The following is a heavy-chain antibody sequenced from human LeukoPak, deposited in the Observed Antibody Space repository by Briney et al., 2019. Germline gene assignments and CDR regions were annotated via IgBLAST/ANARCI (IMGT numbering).Heavy chain of an antibody. CDR3: ARDLHYYGSGP. Sequence: GGSLRLSCVAYGFNFRDYSMNWVRQAPGKGLDWVSGISGTSSYMYYGDSVKGRFTVSRDDAKNSLYLQMESLRVEDTAVYYCARDLHYYGSGPWGQGTLVTVSS. CDR1: GFNFRDYS. D-gene: IGHD3-10*01. CDR2: ISGTSSYM. V-gene: IGHV3-21*01. J-gene: IGHJ5*02.